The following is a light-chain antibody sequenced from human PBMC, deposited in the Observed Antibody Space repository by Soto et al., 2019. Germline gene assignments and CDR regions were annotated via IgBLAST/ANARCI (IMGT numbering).Light chain of an antibody. CDR1: TSEVGGFDH. J-gene: IGLJ1*01. V-gene: IGLV2-14*03. Sequence: QSALTQPASVSVSPGQSITISCTGATSEVGGFDHVSWYQQHPGKVPRLLIYDVSSRPSGVSDRFSGSKSGNTASLTISGLQAEDEADYYCNSFTHTNPYVFGTGTKLTVL. CDR3: NSFTHTNPYV. CDR2: DVS.